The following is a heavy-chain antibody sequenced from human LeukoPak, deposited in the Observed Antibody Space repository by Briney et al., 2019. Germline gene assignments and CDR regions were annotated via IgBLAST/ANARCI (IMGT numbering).Heavy chain of an antibody. J-gene: IGHJ4*02. V-gene: IGHV3-21*01. Sequence: GGSLRLSCAASGFTFSSYSMNWVRQAPGKGLEWVSSISSSSSYIYYADSVKGRFTISRDNAKNSLYLQMNSLGAEDTAVYYCASSYGGNYYLSYWGQGTLVTVSS. CDR1: GFTFSSYS. CDR3: ASSYGGNYYLSY. CDR2: ISSSSSYI. D-gene: IGHD4/OR15-4a*01.